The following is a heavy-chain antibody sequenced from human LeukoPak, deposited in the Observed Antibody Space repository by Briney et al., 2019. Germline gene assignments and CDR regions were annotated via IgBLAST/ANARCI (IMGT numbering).Heavy chain of an antibody. CDR1: GGSISSGGYF. CDR2: MHNSENA. V-gene: IGHV4-31*03. Sequence: SATLSLTCTVSGGSISSGGYFWSWIRQHPGKGLEWIGYMHNSENADYNPSLKSRVTISVDTSKNQFSLKLNSVTAADTAVYYCARPTPSGSYLNWFDPWGQGTLVTVSS. CDR3: ARPTPSGSYLNWFDP. D-gene: IGHD1-26*01. J-gene: IGHJ5*02.